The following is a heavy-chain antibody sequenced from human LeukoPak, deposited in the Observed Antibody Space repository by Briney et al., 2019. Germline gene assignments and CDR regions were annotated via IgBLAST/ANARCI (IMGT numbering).Heavy chain of an antibody. V-gene: IGHV3-53*01. CDR3: ARGYGYYVTAFDI. J-gene: IGHJ3*02. CDR2: IYSCCST. Sequence: VXXXYMSWXRQAPGKGXXXVSVIYSCCSTFYADCVKGGFTISRDNSNNPLYLQMNSLRAEDTAVYYCARGYGYYVTAFDIWGQGTMVTVSS. D-gene: IGHD4-17*01. CDR1: VXXXY.